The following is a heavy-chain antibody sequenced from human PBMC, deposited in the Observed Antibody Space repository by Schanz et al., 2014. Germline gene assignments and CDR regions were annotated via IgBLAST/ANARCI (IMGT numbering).Heavy chain of an antibody. CDR2: ISASGGDT. Sequence: EVQLVQSGGGLVQPGGSLRLSCAASGFTFENYALTWVRQAPGKGLEWLSGISASGGDTYYADSVKGRFTISRDNTKNTLYLKINTLRDEDTASYYCASKMKLGVESVREHNSLDIWGQGTMVTVSS. CDR1: GFTFENYA. D-gene: IGHD1-26*01. CDR3: ASKMKLGVESVREHNSLDI. V-gene: IGHV3-23*04. J-gene: IGHJ3*02.